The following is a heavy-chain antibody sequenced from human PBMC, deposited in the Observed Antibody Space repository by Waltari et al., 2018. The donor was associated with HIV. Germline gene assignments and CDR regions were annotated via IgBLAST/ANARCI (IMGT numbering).Heavy chain of an antibody. D-gene: IGHD3-22*01. CDR3: ATGVRYYGP. Sequence: EVLLTGYGGRLIQTGGARGLSCVALNFTISDRPVTWVRQASGGPLEWVAVIYPDDTTHYADSVRGRFTISRVRSRTSVLLLMNGLFADDTGIYYCATGVRYYGPWGQGTRVTVSS. V-gene: IGHV3-53*01. CDR2: IYPDDTT. J-gene: IGHJ5*02. CDR1: NFTISDRP.